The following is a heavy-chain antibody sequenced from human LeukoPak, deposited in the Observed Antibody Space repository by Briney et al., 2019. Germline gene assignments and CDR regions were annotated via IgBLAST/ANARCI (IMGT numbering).Heavy chain of an antibody. CDR3: TKGSGSWVDY. D-gene: IGHD2-15*01. CDR1: GFNFDDHA. J-gene: IGHJ4*02. Sequence: GGSLRLSCAASGFNFDDHAMHWVRHVPGKGVEGVSGISGNSGSRGYADSVKGRFTISRDNAKNSLHLQMNSLRAEDTALYYCTKGSGSWVDYWGQGTLVTVSS. V-gene: IGHV3-9*01. CDR2: ISGNSGSR.